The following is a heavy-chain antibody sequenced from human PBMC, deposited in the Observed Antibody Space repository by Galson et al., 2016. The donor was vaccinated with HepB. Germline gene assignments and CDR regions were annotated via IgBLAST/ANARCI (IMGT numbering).Heavy chain of an antibody. CDR1: GFTFSTYP. J-gene: IGHJ4*01. CDR3: VKGSRLRFLEWSWGYFDY. Sequence: SLRLSCAASGFTFSTYPMHWVRQAPGKGLEYVAAISSNVGTTYYADSVKGRFTITRDNSKNTLYLQMSSLRAEDSAVYYCVKGSRLRFLEWSWGYFDYWGQGTLGTVS. CDR2: ISSNVGTT. V-gene: IGHV3-64D*06. D-gene: IGHD3-3*01.